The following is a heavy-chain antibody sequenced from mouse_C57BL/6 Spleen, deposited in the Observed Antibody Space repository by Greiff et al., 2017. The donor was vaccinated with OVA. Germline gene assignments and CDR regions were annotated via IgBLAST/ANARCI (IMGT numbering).Heavy chain of an antibody. CDR2: IYPGSGST. Sequence: QVQLKESGAELVKPGASVKMSCKASGYTFTSYWITWVKQRPGQGLEWIGDIYPGSGSTNYNEKFKSKATLTVDTSSSTAYMQLSSLTSEDSAVYYCARRGGTGAMDYWGQGTSVTVSS. D-gene: IGHD4-1*01. CDR3: ARRGGTGAMDY. V-gene: IGHV1-55*01. CDR1: GYTFTSYW. J-gene: IGHJ4*01.